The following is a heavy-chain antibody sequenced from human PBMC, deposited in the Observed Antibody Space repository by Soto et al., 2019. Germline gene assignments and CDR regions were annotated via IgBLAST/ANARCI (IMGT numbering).Heavy chain of an antibody. CDR3: ARGGYSYGLLDP. D-gene: IGHD5-18*01. Sequence: KLPETLSLTFTVSGGSISSYYWSWIRQPPGKGLEWIGYIYYSGSTNYNPSLKSRVTISVDTSKNQFSLKLSSVTAADTAVYYCARGGYSYGLLDPWGQGTLVTVSS. CDR2: IYYSGST. CDR1: GGSISSYY. J-gene: IGHJ5*02. V-gene: IGHV4-59*01.